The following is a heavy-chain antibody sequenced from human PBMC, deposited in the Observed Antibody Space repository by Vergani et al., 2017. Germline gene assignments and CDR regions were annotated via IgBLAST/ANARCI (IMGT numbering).Heavy chain of an antibody. CDR3: ARDGGEYDKDALDV. J-gene: IGHJ3*01. CDR2: FHTGGAT. V-gene: IGHV4-61*02. D-gene: IGHD2-21*01. Sequence: QVQLQESGPGLVKPSQTLSLTCAVSGGSISTGSFYWTWIRQPAGKGLEWIGRFHTGGATNYNPSLRSRAIMSVDASKKQFSLKLTSVTAADTAVYYCARDGGEYDKDALDVWGQGTKVTVTS. CDR1: GGSISTGSFY.